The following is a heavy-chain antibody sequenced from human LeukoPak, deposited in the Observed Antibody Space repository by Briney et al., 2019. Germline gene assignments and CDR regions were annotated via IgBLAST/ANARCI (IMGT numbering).Heavy chain of an antibody. D-gene: IGHD2-8*01. V-gene: IGHV1-18*01. CDR3: ARDQGYCTNGVCCRQYYFDY. CDR2: ISAYNGNT. J-gene: IGHJ4*02. Sequence: GASVRVSCKASGYTFTSSGIIWVRQAPGQGLEWMGWISAYNGNTNYAQKLQSRVTMTTDTSTSTAYMELKRLRSDDTAVYYCARDQGYCTNGVCCRQYYFDYWGQGTLVTVSS. CDR1: GYTFTSSG.